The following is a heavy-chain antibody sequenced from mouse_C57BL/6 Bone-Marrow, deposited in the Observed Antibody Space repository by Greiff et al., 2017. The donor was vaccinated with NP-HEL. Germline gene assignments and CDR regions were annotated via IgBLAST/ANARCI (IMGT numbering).Heavy chain of an antibody. CDR3: ARWGYYDYDGGFDC. V-gene: IGHV1-59*01. D-gene: IGHD2-4*01. J-gene: IGHJ2*01. CDR2: IDPSDSYT. Sequence: QVQLQQPGAELVRPGTSVKLSCKASGYTFTSYWMHWVKQRPGQGLEWIGVIDPSDSYTNYNQKFKGKATLTVDTSSSTAYMQLSSLTSEDSAVYYCARWGYYDYDGGFDCWGQGTTLTVAS. CDR1: GYTFTSYW.